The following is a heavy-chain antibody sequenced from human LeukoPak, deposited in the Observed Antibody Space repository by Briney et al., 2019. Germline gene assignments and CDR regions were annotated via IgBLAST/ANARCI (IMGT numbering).Heavy chain of an antibody. J-gene: IGHJ5*02. Sequence: ASVKVSCKASGYTFTGYYMHWVRQAPGQGLEWMGWINPNGGGTNYAQKFQGWVTMTRDTSISTAYMELSRLRSDDTAVYYCARDQGGSYSANWFDPWGQGTLVTVSS. CDR3: ARDQGGSYSANWFDP. CDR1: GYTFTGYY. V-gene: IGHV1-2*04. CDR2: INPNGGGT. D-gene: IGHD1-26*01.